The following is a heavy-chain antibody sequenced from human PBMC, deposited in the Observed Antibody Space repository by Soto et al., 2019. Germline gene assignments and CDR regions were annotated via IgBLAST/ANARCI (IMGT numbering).Heavy chain of an antibody. J-gene: IGHJ5*02. V-gene: IGHV4-31*03. D-gene: IGHD3-16*02. CDR2: IYHSGST. CDR3: ERDQGQNRKGWLDP. CDR1: GASISSGGYY. Sequence: QVQLQESGPGLVKPLETLSLTCTVSGASISSGGYYWNWMRQHPGKGLEWIGYIYHSGSTNYNPTLNSRVTISVDTSKKQFSLKLSYVTAAATAFDYCERDQGQNRKGWLDPGGQGTLSTVSS.